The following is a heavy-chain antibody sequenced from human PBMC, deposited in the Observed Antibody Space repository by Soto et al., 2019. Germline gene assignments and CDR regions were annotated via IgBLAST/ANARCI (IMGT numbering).Heavy chain of an antibody. V-gene: IGHV3-23*01. CDR3: AKDAGELPVVTIGVFVY. D-gene: IGHD3-3*01. Sequence: GGSLRLSCAASGFTFSDYAMSWVRQAPGKGLEWVSTFSGSGDRTFYADSVKGRFTISRDNSKKTLYLQMNSLRDEDTAVYYCAKDAGELPVVTIGVFVYWGQGTLVTVSS. CDR2: FSGSGDRT. J-gene: IGHJ4*02. CDR1: GFTFSDYA.